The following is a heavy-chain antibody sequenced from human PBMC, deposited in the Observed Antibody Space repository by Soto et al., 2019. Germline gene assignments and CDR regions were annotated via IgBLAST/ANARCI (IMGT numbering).Heavy chain of an antibody. CDR1: GFTFSSYG. J-gene: IGHJ6*03. CDR2: ISYDGSNK. Sequence: GGSLRLSCAASGFTFSSYGMHWVRQAPGKGLEWVAVISYDGSNKYYADSVKGRFTISRDNSKNTLYLQMNSLRAEDTAVYYCAKDHWPGTPRGYYYYMDVWGKGTTVTVSS. V-gene: IGHV3-30*18. D-gene: IGHD1-1*01. CDR3: AKDHWPGTPRGYYYYMDV.